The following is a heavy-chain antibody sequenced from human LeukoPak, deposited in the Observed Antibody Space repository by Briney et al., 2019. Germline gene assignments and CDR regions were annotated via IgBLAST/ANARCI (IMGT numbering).Heavy chain of an antibody. CDR1: GGSISSYY. J-gene: IGHJ5*02. D-gene: IGHD6-19*01. V-gene: IGHV4-59*01. Sequence: SETLSLTCTVSGGSISSYYWSWIRQPPGKGLEWIGYIYYSGSTNYNPSLKSRVTISVDTSKNQFSLKLSSVTAADTAVYYCARVSGSGWYHWFGPWGQGTLVTVSS. CDR3: ARVSGSGWYHWFGP. CDR2: IYYSGST.